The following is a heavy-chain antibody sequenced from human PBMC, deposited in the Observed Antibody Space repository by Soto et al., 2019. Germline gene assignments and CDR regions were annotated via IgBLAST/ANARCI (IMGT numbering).Heavy chain of an antibody. CDR1: GFALSAYW. D-gene: IGHD3-10*01. CDR3: ARMSIGSYSFEL. J-gene: IGHJ4*02. CDR2: IRQDGGEK. Sequence: PGGSLRLSCXASGFALSAYWMTWVRQTPGKRLEWVAYIRQDGGEKYYVDSVRGRFTISRDNAKNSLYLQTSSVRADDTAVYYCARMSIGSYSFELWGQGTQVTVSS. V-gene: IGHV3-7*05.